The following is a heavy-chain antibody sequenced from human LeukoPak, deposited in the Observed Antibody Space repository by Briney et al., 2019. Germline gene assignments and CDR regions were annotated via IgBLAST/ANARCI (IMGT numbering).Heavy chain of an antibody. Sequence: SETLSLTCPVYGGSFSGYYWRWIRQPPGKGLEWVGEINDSGSNKHNPSLKSRGTISVGTSKNQFSLKLRSVTAAATAVYYCARERGKEYYYYYYMDVWGKGTTVTVSS. J-gene: IGHJ6*03. CDR1: GGSFSGYY. CDR3: ARERGKEYYYYYYMDV. CDR2: INDSGSN. V-gene: IGHV4-34*01.